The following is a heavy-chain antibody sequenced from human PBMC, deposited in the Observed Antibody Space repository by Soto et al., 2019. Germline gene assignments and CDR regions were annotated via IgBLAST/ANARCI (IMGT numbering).Heavy chain of an antibody. CDR3: ATYIPVVVAAATPPYFDY. D-gene: IGHD2-15*01. V-gene: IGHV1-24*01. CDR2: FDPEDGET. J-gene: IGHJ4*02. Sequence: GASVKFSCKVSGYTLTELSMHGVRQAPGKGLEWMGGFDPEDGETIYAQKFQGRVTMTEDTSTDTAYMELSSLRSEDTAVYYCATYIPVVVAAATPPYFDYWGQGTLVTVSS. CDR1: GYTLTELS.